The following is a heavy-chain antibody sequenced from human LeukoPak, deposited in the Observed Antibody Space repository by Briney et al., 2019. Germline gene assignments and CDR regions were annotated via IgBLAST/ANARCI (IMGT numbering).Heavy chain of an antibody. CDR1: GFTFRKYG. J-gene: IGHJ4*02. V-gene: IGHV3-33*03. CDR3: VTTQFDF. CDR2: IWKDGNDKYYGDSVKGE. Sequence: GGSLRLSCAASGFTFRKYGMHWVRQAPGKGLEWVALIWKDGNDKYYGDSVKGEYYADSVKGRFTISRDDSENRLYLQMNNLRAEDTAVYYCVTTQFDFWGRGTLVTVSS. D-gene: IGHD4-17*01.